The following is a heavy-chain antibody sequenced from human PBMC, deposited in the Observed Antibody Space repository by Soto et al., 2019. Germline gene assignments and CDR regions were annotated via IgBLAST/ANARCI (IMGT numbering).Heavy chain of an antibody. D-gene: IGHD3-9*01. CDR1: GFTFSSYA. CDR3: AKNPGFHYFDY. J-gene: IGHJ4*02. CDR2: TSTTGGST. V-gene: IGHV3-23*01. Sequence: EVQLLDSGGGLVQPGGSLRLSCAASGFTFSSYAMSWVRQAPGRGLEWVSATSTTGGSTYYADSVKGRFTISRDNSENSLYLKTTSPRPEDTAVYYCAKNPGFHYFDYWGQGSLVTVSS.